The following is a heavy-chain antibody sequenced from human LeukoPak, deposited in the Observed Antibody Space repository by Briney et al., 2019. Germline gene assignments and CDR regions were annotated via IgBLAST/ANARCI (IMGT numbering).Heavy chain of an antibody. CDR1: GYTFTSYA. Sequence: GASVKVSCKASGYTFTSYAISWVRQAPGQGLEWMGGIIPIFGTANYAQKFQGRVTITADESTSTAYMELSSLISEDTAVYYCARDFLAYCGGDCYPDAFDIWGQGTMVTVSS. V-gene: IGHV1-69*13. CDR3: ARDFLAYCGGDCYPDAFDI. D-gene: IGHD2-21*02. CDR2: IIPIFGTA. J-gene: IGHJ3*02.